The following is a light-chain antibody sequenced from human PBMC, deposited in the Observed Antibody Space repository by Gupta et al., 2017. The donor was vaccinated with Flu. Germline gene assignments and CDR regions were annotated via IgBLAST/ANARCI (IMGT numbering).Light chain of an antibody. V-gene: IGKV2-28*01. J-gene: IGKJ3*01. Sequence: DIVMTQSPLSLPVTPGEPASMSCSSSQSLLHSNGYNYLDWYRQKPGQSPQLLIYLGSNRASGVPDRFSGSGSGTDFTLKISRVEAEDVGVYYCRQALQTPHTFGHGTKVDIK. CDR2: LGS. CDR1: QSLLHSNGYNY. CDR3: RQALQTPHT.